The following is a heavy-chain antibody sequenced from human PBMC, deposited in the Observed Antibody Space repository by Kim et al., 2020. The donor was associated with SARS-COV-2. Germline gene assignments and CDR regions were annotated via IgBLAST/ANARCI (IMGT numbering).Heavy chain of an antibody. D-gene: IGHD4-17*01. Sequence: ADSVKGRFTISRENSKNTLYQQMNSLGADDTAVYYCAKAYGSYNGLDSWGQGTLVTVSS. CDR3: AKAYGSYNGLDS. J-gene: IGHJ5*01. V-gene: IGHV3-23*01.